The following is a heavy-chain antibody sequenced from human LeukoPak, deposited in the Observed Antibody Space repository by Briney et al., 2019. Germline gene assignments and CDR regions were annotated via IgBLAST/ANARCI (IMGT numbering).Heavy chain of an antibody. J-gene: IGHJ5*02. CDR2: ISGSGGST. Sequence: PGGSLRLSCAASGFTFSSYAMSWVRQAPGKGVEWVSAISGSGGSTYYADSVKGRFTISRDNSKNTLYLQMNSLRAEDTAVYYCAKDYYYDSSGYPNVNWFDPWGQGTLVTVSS. D-gene: IGHD3-22*01. CDR1: GFTFSSYA. CDR3: AKDYYYDSSGYPNVNWFDP. V-gene: IGHV3-23*01.